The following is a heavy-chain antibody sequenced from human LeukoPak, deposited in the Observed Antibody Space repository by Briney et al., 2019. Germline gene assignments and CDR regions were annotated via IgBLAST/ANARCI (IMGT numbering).Heavy chain of an antibody. D-gene: IGHD3-22*01. J-gene: IGHJ4*02. CDR2: IYYSGST. CDR1: GGSISSSSYY. CDR3: ASDRSGLSFCF. Sequence: PSETLSLTCTVSGGSISSSSYYWGWIRQPPVKGLEWIGSIYYSGSTYYNSSLKSRITISVDTSKNQFSLKLTSVTAADTAVYYCASDRSGLSFCFWGQGTLVTVSS. V-gene: IGHV4-39*01.